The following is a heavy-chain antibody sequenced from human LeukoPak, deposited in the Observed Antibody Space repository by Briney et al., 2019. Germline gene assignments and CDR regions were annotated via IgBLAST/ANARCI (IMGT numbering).Heavy chain of an antibody. D-gene: IGHD3-22*01. CDR1: GGSISSSSYY. V-gene: IGHV4-39*07. CDR3: ARDRTYYYDSSGYLKGYYGMDV. J-gene: IGHJ6*02. CDR2: IYYSGST. Sequence: SETLSLTCTVSGGSISSSSYYWGWIRQPPGKGLEWIGSIYYSGSTYYNPSLKSRVTISVDASKNQFSLKLSSVTAADTAVYYCARDRTYYYDSSGYLKGYYGMDVWGQGTTVTVSS.